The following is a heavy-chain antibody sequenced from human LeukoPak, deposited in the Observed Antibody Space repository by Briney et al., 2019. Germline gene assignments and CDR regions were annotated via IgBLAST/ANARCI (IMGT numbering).Heavy chain of an antibody. CDR2: ISGSSGGI. CDR3: AKRLRFCSSTSCLYYYYGMDV. J-gene: IGHJ6*02. V-gene: IGHV3-23*01. Sequence: QTGGSLRLSCAASGFTFSSYAMSWVRQAPGKGLEWVSAISGSSGGIYYADSVKGRFTISRDNSKNTLFLQMNSLRAEDTAVYYCAKRLRFCSSTSCLYYYYGMDVWGQGTTVTVSS. D-gene: IGHD2-2*01. CDR1: GFTFSSYA.